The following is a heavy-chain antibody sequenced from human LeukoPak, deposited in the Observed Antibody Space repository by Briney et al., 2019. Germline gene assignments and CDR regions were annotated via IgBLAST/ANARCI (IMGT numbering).Heavy chain of an antibody. CDR2: IKQDGSEK. D-gene: IGHD3-22*01. CDR3: ARDGLLYYDIKLTSNDY. CDR1: GFTFSSYS. Sequence: PGGSLRLSCAASGFTFSSYSMNWVRQAPGKGLEWVANIKQDGSEKYYVDSVKGRFTISRDNAKNSLYLQMNSLRAEDTAVYYCARDGLLYYDIKLTSNDYWGQGTLVTVSS. J-gene: IGHJ4*02. V-gene: IGHV3-7*01.